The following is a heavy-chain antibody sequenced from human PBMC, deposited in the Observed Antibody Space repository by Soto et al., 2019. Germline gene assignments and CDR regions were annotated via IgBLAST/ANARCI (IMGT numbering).Heavy chain of an antibody. V-gene: IGHV3-33*01. Sequence: QVQLVESGGGVVQPGRSLRLSCAASGFTFSSYGMHWVRQAPGKGLEWVAVIWYDGSNKYYADSVKGRFTISRDNSKNTLYLQMNSLRAEDTAVYYCARADDYGAPNDAFDIWGQGTMVTVSS. CDR3: ARADDYGAPNDAFDI. D-gene: IGHD4-17*01. CDR2: IWYDGSNK. CDR1: GFTFSSYG. J-gene: IGHJ3*02.